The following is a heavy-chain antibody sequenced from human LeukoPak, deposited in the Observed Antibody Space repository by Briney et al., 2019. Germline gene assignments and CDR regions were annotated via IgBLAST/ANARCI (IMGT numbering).Heavy chain of an antibody. Sequence: SETLSLTCTVSGGSISSGGYYWSWIRQHPGKGLEWIGYIYYSGSTYYNPSLKSRVTISVDTSKNQFSLKLSSVTAADTAVYYCARGRGAARNFDYWGQGTLVTVSS. CDR3: ARGRGAARNFDY. D-gene: IGHD6-6*01. CDR1: GGSISSGGYY. CDR2: IYYSGST. J-gene: IGHJ4*02. V-gene: IGHV4-31*03.